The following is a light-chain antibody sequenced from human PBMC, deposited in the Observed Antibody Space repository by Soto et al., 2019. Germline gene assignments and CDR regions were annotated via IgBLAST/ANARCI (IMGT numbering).Light chain of an antibody. CDR3: CSYAGTYTRGL. CDR1: SSVVGGYNF. Sequence: QSALTQPRSVSGSPGQSVTISCTGTSSVVGGYNFVSWYQHHPGRAPKLIIHDVNKRPSGVPDRFSGSKSGNTASLTISGLQAEDEADYYCCSYAGTYTRGLFGGGTKLTVL. J-gene: IGLJ3*02. CDR2: DVN. V-gene: IGLV2-11*01.